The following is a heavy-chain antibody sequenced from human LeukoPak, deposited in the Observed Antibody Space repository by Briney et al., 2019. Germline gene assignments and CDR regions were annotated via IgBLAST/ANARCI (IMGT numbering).Heavy chain of an antibody. CDR2: IYYSGST. CDR3: ARVRLLGMIDS. CDR1: GGSISSSSHS. D-gene: IGHD7-27*01. Sequence: NSSETLSLTCSVSGGSISSSSHSWGWIRQSPGKGLEWIGSIYYSGSTFYNPSLKSRVTISVEMSKNQFSLKLNSVTAADTAVYYCARVRLLGMIDSWGQGTLVTVSS. J-gene: IGHJ4*02. V-gene: IGHV4-39*07.